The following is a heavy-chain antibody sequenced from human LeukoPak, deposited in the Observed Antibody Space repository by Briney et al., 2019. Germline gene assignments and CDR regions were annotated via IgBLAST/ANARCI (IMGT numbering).Heavy chain of an antibody. J-gene: IGHJ4*02. CDR3: ARERAMAY. CDR1: GFTLNNYV. CDR2: IRPDGNNE. V-gene: IGHV3-30*02. D-gene: IGHD5-24*01. Sequence: GGSLRLSCEASGFTLNNYVIHWVRRAPGKGLEWVASIRPDGNNEFYADSVKGRFTVSRDNAKNSLYLQMNSLGDEDTAVYYCARERAMAYWGQGTLVTVSS.